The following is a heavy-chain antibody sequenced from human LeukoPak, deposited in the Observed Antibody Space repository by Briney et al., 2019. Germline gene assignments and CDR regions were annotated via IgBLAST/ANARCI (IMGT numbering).Heavy chain of an antibody. CDR2: IYYSGDT. V-gene: IGHV4-30-2*01. J-gene: IGHJ4*02. Sequence: SETLSLTCTVSGGTISTNGYYWSWIRQPPGKGLEWIGYIYYSGDTYYNPSLPSLKSRVTISVDRSRNQFSPKLNSVTAADTAVYYCAREKYDTSPDYWGQGTLVTVSS. CDR1: GGTISTNGYY. CDR3: AREKYDTSPDY. D-gene: IGHD2/OR15-2a*01.